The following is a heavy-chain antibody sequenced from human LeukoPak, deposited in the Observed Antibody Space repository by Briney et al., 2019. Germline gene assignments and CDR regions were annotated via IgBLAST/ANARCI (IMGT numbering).Heavy chain of an antibody. Sequence: NPSETLSLTCTVSGGSISGQYGNWVRQPPGKGLEWIGYIYTSGSTNYNPSLKSRVTISVDTSKNQFSLKLSSVTAADTAVYYCARHPYCSSTSCYSWFDPWGQGTLVTVSS. J-gene: IGHJ5*02. CDR3: ARHPYCSSTSCYSWFDP. CDR1: GGSISGQY. V-gene: IGHV4-4*09. CDR2: IYTSGST. D-gene: IGHD2-2*01.